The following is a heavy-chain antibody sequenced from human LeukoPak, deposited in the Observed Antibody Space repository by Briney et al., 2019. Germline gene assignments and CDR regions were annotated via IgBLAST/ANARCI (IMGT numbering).Heavy chain of an antibody. CDR1: GGSFSGYY. Sequence: MPSETLSLTCAVYGGSFSGYYWSWIRQPPGKGLEWIGEINHSGSTNYHPSLKSRVTISVDTSKNQFSLKLSSVTAADTAVYYCARGIAARHYYYYYMDVWGKGTTVTVSS. D-gene: IGHD6-6*01. CDR2: INHSGST. J-gene: IGHJ6*03. CDR3: ARGIAARHYYYYYMDV. V-gene: IGHV4-34*01.